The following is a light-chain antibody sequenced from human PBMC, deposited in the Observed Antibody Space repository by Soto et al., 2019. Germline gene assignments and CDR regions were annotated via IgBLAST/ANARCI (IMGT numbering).Light chain of an antibody. CDR3: QQYSWAPIT. Sequence: IVLWKSPGTLSLYQGERATLSCRASQSVSSNYLAWYQQKPGQAPRLLVYGASIRATGIPDRFSGSGSGTDLTLTISRVEPEDFAVYYCQQYSWAPITFGQGTLLEI. J-gene: IGKJ5*01. V-gene: IGKV3-20*01. CDR2: GAS. CDR1: QSVSSNY.